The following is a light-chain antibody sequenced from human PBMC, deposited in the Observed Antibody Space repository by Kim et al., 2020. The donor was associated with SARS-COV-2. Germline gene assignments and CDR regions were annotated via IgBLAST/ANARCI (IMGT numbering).Light chain of an antibody. V-gene: IGKV3-20*01. CDR2: GAS. Sequence: PGERAALSCRASQSVSSSYLAWYQQKHGQAPRLLIYGASSRATGIPDRFSGSGSGTDFTLTITRLEPDDFAVYYCQQYGTSPLTFGGGTKLEI. J-gene: IGKJ4*01. CDR1: QSVSSSY. CDR3: QQYGTSPLT.